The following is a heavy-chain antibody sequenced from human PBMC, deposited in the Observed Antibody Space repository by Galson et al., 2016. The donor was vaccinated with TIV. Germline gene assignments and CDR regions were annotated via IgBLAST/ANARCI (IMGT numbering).Heavy chain of an antibody. CDR3: ARMGPINWGSVDY. Sequence: QSGAEVKKPGESLKISCQGSGYIFTNYWIAWVRQMPGEGLEWMGIIYPGDSDTRYSPSFQGQVTISADKSISTAYLQWSSLKAPDTAMYYCARMGPINWGSVDYWGQGNLVTVSS. CDR2: IYPGDSDT. J-gene: IGHJ4*02. CDR1: GYIFTNYW. V-gene: IGHV5-51*01. D-gene: IGHD7-27*01.